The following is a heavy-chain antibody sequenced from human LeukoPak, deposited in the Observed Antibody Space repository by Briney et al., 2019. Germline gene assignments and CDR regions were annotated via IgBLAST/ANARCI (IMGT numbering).Heavy chain of an antibody. CDR3: ATEIVGYGDVHYFDS. V-gene: IGHV1-24*01. D-gene: IGHD4-17*01. CDR2: FNPEDAET. Sequence: ASVKVSCKVSGYTLTEISMHWVRQAPGQGLEWMGGFNPEDAETIYARSFQGRLTVTEDTSTDTAYMELSSLRSEDTAMYYCATEIVGYGDVHYFDSWGQGTLVTDSS. J-gene: IGHJ4*02. CDR1: GYTLTEIS.